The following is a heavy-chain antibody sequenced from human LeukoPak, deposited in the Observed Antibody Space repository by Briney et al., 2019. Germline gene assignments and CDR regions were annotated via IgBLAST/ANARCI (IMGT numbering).Heavy chain of an antibody. CDR1: VYTFTGYY. J-gene: IGHJ4*02. Sequence: ASVKVSCKASVYTFTGYYMHWLRQAPGQGLEWIGWINPNSGGTNYAQKFQGRVTMTRDTSISTAYMELSRLRSDDTAVYYCARDKDTAMVTYYFDYWGQGTLVTVSS. CDR2: INPNSGGT. CDR3: ARDKDTAMVTYYFDY. V-gene: IGHV1-2*02. D-gene: IGHD5-18*01.